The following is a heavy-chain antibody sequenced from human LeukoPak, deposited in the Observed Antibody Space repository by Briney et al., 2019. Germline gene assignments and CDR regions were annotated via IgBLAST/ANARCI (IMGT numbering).Heavy chain of an antibody. Sequence: ASVKVSCKASGFTFTGYYIHWVRQAPGQGLEWMGWINPNNGGTNYAQTFQDRVTMTRDTSISTAYMELSRLRSDDTAVYYCASLAAAGAGSDYWGQGTLVTVSS. J-gene: IGHJ4*02. CDR3: ASLAAAGAGSDY. CDR1: GFTFTGYY. CDR2: INPNNGGT. D-gene: IGHD6-13*01. V-gene: IGHV1-2*02.